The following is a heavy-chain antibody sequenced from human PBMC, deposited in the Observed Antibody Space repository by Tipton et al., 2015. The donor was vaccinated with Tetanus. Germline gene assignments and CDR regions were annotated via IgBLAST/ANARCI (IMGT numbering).Heavy chain of an antibody. CDR2: IYPDDSDT. CDR1: GYAFNYYW. CDR3: ASLRDGYFDY. J-gene: IGHJ4*02. D-gene: IGHD3-22*01. Sequence: QLVQSGAEVKKPGESLKISCKASGYAFNYYWIGWVRQLPGTGPEWMALIYPDDSDTSYSPSFQGQVTFSADESISTAYLQRSSLKASDPAIYYGASLRDGYFDYWGQGTRVTVSS. V-gene: IGHV5-51*01.